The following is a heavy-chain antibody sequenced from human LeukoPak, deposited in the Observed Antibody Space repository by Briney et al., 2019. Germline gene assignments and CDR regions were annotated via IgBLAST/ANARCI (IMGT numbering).Heavy chain of an antibody. CDR3: ARDKGYSYGFDY. CDR1: GYTFTGYY. D-gene: IGHD5-18*01. J-gene: IGHJ4*02. Sequence: ASVKVSCKASGYTFTGYYMHWVRQAPGQGLEWMGWINPNSGGTNYAQKFQGRVTMTRDTSISIAYMELSRLRSDDTAVYYCARDKGYSYGFDYWGQGTLVTVSS. CDR2: INPNSGGT. V-gene: IGHV1-2*02.